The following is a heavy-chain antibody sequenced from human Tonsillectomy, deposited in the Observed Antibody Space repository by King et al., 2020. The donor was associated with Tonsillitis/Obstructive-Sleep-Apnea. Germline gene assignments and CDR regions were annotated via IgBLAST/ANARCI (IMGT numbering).Heavy chain of an antibody. V-gene: IGHV3-72*01. D-gene: IGHD1-26*01. CDR1: GFTFSDHY. CDR3: ARRVGAYYFDS. CDR2: TRNKANSYTT. J-gene: IGHJ4*02. Sequence: QLVQSGGGLVQPGGSLRLSCAASGFTFSDHYMDWVRQAPGKGLEWVGRTRNKANSYTTEYAASVKGRFTISRDDSKNSLYLQMNSLKTEDTAVYYCARRVGAYYFDSWGQGTLVTVSS.